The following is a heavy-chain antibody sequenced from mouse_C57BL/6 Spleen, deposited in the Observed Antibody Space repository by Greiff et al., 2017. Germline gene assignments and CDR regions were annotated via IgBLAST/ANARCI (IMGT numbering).Heavy chain of an antibody. V-gene: IGHV6-6*01. CDR3: TLRTTVVAILYYYAMDY. J-gene: IGHJ4*01. CDR2: IRNKANNHAT. D-gene: IGHD1-1*01. CDR1: GFTFSDAW. Sequence: EVKLQESGGGLVQPGGSMKLSCAASGFTFSDAWMDWVRQSPEKGLEWVAEIRNKANNHATYYAESVKGRFTISRDDSKSSVYLQMNSLRAEDTGIYYCTLRTTVVAILYYYAMDYWGQGTSVTVSS.